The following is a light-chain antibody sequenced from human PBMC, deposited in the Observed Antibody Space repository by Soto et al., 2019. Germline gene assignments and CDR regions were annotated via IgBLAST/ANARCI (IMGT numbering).Light chain of an antibody. V-gene: IGKV1-5*01. CDR2: DSS. CDR3: QQYDSFSVT. CDR1: QSISSW. J-gene: IGKJ5*01. Sequence: DIQMTQSPSTLSASVGDRVTITCRASQSISSWLAWYQQKPGRAPKLLIYDSSRLESGDPSRFSGSGSGKEFRLTITTVQPDDFATYYRQQYDSFSVTFGQGTRLEIK.